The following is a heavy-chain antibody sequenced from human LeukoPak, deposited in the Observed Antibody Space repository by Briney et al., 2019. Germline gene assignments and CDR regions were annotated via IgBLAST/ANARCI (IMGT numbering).Heavy chain of an antibody. CDR1: GFTFSDYY. CDR3: ARDSQVDYDFWSGLKGVDY. Sequence: GGSLRLSCAASGFTFSDYYMSWIRQAPGKGLEWVSYISSSGSTIYYADSVKGRFTISRDNAKNSLYLQMNSLRAEDTAVYYCARDSQVDYDFWSGLKGVDYWGQGTLVTVSS. V-gene: IGHV3-11*01. J-gene: IGHJ4*02. CDR2: ISSSGSTI. D-gene: IGHD3-3*01.